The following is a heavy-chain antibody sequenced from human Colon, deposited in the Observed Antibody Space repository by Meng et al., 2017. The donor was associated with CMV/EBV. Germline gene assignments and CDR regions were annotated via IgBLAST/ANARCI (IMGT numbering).Heavy chain of an antibody. D-gene: IGHD3-10*01. CDR1: GLTLTDAW. CDR2: IKTKGEGGTT. J-gene: IGHJ6*02. Sequence: GGSLRLSCAASGLTLTDAWMHWVRQTPEKGLEWVGRIKTKGEGGTTDYAAPVKGRFTISIDESRNTLLLQMNSLRAEDTAVYYCAKEEYYYGSGSYYTATYYYYYGMDVWGQGTTVTVSS. CDR3: AKEEYYYGSGSYYTATYYYYYGMDV. V-gene: IGHV3-15*01.